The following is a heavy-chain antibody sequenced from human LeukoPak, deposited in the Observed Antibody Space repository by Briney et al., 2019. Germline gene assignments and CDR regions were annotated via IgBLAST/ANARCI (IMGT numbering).Heavy chain of an antibody. Sequence: SETLSLTCAVYGGSFSGYYWIWIRQPPGKGLEWIGEINHSGSTNYNPSLKSRVTISVDTSKNQFSLKLSSVTAADTAVYYCASGSITIDAFDIWGQGTMVTVSS. CDR1: GGSFSGYY. CDR2: INHSGST. V-gene: IGHV4-34*01. J-gene: IGHJ3*02. CDR3: ASGSITIDAFDI. D-gene: IGHD3-9*01.